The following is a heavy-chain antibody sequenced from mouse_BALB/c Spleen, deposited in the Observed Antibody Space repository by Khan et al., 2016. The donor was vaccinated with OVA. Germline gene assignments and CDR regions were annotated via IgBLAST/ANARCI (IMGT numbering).Heavy chain of an antibody. CDR3: SPFGTSYVSFAY. CDR1: GYTFTSYV. CDR2: IYPFNDDT. V-gene: IGHV1S136*01. D-gene: IGHD1-1*01. Sequence: VQLQQSGPELVKPGASVKMSCKASGYTFTSYVMHWVKQKPGLGLEWIGYIYPFNDDTKYNEKFKGKATLTSDRSASTAYMELSSLTSEDSSVYCCSPFGTSYVSFAYWGQGTLVTVAA. J-gene: IGHJ3*01.